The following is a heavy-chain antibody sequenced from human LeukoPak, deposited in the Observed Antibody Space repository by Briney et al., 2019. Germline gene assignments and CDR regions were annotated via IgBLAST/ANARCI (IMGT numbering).Heavy chain of an antibody. J-gene: IGHJ5*02. D-gene: IGHD3-22*01. CDR2: INHSGST. CDR1: GGSFGGYY. CDR3: ARVDDSSGYYQNWFDP. V-gene: IGHV4-34*01. Sequence: SETLSLTCAVYGGSFGGYYWSWIRQPPGKGLEWIGEINHSGSTNYNPSLKSRVTISVDTSKNQFSLKLSSVTAADTAVYYCARVDDSSGYYQNWFDPWGQGTLVTVSS.